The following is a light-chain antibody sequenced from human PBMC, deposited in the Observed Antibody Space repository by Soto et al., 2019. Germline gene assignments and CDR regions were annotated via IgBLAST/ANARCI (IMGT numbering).Light chain of an antibody. CDR3: QQRRT. Sequence: EIVLTQSPATLSLSPGGRATLSCRASQSVSSYLAWYQQKPGQAPRLLIYDASKRATGIPARFSGSGSGTDFTLTIISLEPEDLGVYYCQQRRTFGPGTKVHIK. CDR1: QSVSSY. V-gene: IGKV3-11*01. J-gene: IGKJ3*01. CDR2: DAS.